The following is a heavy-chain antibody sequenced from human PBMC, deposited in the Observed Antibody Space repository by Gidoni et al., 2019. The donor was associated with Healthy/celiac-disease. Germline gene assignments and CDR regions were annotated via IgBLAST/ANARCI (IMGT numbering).Heavy chain of an antibody. CDR2: ISWNSGSI. Sequence: EVQLVESGGGLVQPGRSLRLSCAASGFPFDDYAMHWVRQAPGKGLEWVSGISWNSGSIGYADSVKGRFTISRDNAKNSLYLQMNSLRAEDTALYYCAKLPTPAPNSGYDSDYWGQGTLVTVSS. CDR1: GFPFDDYA. CDR3: AKLPTPAPNSGYDSDY. J-gene: IGHJ4*02. D-gene: IGHD5-12*01. V-gene: IGHV3-9*01.